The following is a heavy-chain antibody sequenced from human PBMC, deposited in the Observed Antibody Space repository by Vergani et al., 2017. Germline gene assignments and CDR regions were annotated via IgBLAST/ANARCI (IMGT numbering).Heavy chain of an antibody. Sequence: EVPLVEPGGGLVPPGRSLRLSCAAFGFSLVDYALTWVRQAPGKGLEWVAFISNKAYGGTTEYAASVKGRFTISRDDSKRLAYLQLSGLKTEDTAVYFCSRGRGYSFGYSDYWGQGTLVTVSS. D-gene: IGHD5-18*01. CDR2: ISNKAYGGTT. CDR3: SRGRGYSFGYSDY. V-gene: IGHV3-49*04. J-gene: IGHJ4*02. CDR1: GFSLVDYA.